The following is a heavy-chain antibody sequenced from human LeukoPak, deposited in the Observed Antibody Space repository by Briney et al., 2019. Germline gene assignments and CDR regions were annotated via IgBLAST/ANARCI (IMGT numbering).Heavy chain of an antibody. CDR3: ARGVDIVATGDNWFDP. D-gene: IGHD5-12*01. Sequence: PGGSLRLSCAASGFTSSSYSMNWVRQAPGKGLEWVSYISSSSSTIYYADSVKGRFTISRDNAKNSLYPQMNSLRDEDTAVYYCARGVDIVATGDNWFDPWGQGTLVTVSS. V-gene: IGHV3-48*02. CDR1: GFTSSSYS. CDR2: ISSSSSTI. J-gene: IGHJ5*02.